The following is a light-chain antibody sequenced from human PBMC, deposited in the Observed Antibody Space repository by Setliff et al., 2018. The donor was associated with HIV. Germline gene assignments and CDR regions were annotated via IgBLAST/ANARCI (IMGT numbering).Light chain of an antibody. CDR3: SSYTRSSTLV. V-gene: IGLV2-14*01. CDR1: SSDVGGYDY. Sequence: QSALTQPASVSGSPGQSITISCTGTSSDVGGYDYVSWYQQHPGKVPKLIIYEVNNRPSGVSDRFSGSKSGNMASQTISGLQAEDEAHYYCSSYTRSSTLVFGGGTK. J-gene: IGLJ3*02. CDR2: EVN.